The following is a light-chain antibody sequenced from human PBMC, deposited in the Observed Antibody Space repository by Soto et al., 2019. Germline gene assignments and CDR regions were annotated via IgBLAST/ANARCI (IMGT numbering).Light chain of an antibody. J-gene: IGKJ1*01. CDR1: QSISSY. CDR2: AAS. Sequence: DIQMTQSQSSLSASVGDRVTITCRASQSISSYLNWYQQKPGKAPKLLIYAASSLQSGVLSRFSGSGSGTDFTLTISSLQPEDFATYYCQQSYSTHTWTFGQGTKVEIK. CDR3: QQSYSTHTWT. V-gene: IGKV1-39*01.